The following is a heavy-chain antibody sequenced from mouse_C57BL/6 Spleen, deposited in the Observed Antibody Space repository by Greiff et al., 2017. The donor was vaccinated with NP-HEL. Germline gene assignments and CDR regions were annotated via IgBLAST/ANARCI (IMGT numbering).Heavy chain of an antibody. D-gene: IGHD1-1*01. CDR1: GFSLTSYG. V-gene: IGHV2-2*01. Sequence: QVQLQQSGPGLVQPSQSLSITCTVSGFSLTSYGVPWVRQSPGKGLEWLGVIWSGGSTDYNAAFISRLSISKDNSKCQVLFKMDSLQADDTAIYYCARTDYYGTEAMDYWGQGTSVTVSS. J-gene: IGHJ4*01. CDR3: ARTDYYGTEAMDY. CDR2: IWSGGST.